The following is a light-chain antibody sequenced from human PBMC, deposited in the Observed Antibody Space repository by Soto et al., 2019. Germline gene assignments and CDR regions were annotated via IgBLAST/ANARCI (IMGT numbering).Light chain of an antibody. Sequence: QSALTQPASVSGSPGQSITISCTGTSSDVGGYKYVSWYQQHPGKAPKLMIYEVSDRPSGVSNRFSGSKSCNTASLTISGLQAEDEADYYCSSYAGSSTLWVFGGGTKLTVL. J-gene: IGLJ3*02. CDR3: SSYAGSSTLWV. CDR1: SSDVGGYKY. V-gene: IGLV2-14*01. CDR2: EVS.